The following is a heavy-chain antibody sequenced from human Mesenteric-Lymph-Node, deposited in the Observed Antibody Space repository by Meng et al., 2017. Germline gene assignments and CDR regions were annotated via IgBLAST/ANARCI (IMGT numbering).Heavy chain of an antibody. CDR3: ARGRYFDL. V-gene: IGHV3-30*16. Sequence: HVPLVQSGAEVKKPGASVKVSCKASGYTFTSYGISWVRQAPGQGLEWVAVISYDGSNKYYADSVKGRFTISRDNSKNTLYLQMNSLRAEDTAVYYCARGRYFDLWGRGTLVTVSS. J-gene: IGHJ2*01. CDR1: GYTFTSYG. CDR2: ISYDGSNK.